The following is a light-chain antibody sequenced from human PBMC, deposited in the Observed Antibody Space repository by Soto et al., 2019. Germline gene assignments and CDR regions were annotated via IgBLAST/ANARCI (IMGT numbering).Light chain of an antibody. CDR1: SSDVGGYNY. Sequence: QSAPTQPASVSGSPGQSITISCTGSSSDVGGYNYVSWYQQHPGKAPKLMIYEVSNRPSGVSNRFSGSKSGSTASLTISGLQAEDEADYYCTSYTSIASLDVFGTGTKVTVL. CDR3: TSYTSIASLDV. J-gene: IGLJ1*01. CDR2: EVS. V-gene: IGLV2-14*01.